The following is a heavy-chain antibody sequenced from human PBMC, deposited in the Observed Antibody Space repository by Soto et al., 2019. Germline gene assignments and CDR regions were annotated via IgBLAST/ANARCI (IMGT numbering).Heavy chain of an antibody. Sequence: SETLSLTCTVSGGSVSNISDYWGWVRQPPGKGLEWIGYIYYSGSADYNPSLGSRVTISLDTSKNQFSLKLSSVTTADTAVYYCARGVGFGYYYYHMDLWGQGTTVTSP. CDR2: IYYSGSA. D-gene: IGHD3-10*01. V-gene: IGHV4-61*01. J-gene: IGHJ6*02. CDR1: GGSVSNISDY. CDR3: ARGVGFGYYYYHMDL.